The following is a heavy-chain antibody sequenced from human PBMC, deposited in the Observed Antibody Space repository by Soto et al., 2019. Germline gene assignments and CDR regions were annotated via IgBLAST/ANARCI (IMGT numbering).Heavy chain of an antibody. CDR1: GYTFTIYG. Sequence: SSVKVSCKASGYTFTIYGISGLRQAPVQGLEWTGCISAYNGNTNYAQKLQGRVTMTPDTSTSTAYMELRSLRSDDTAVYYCARVPIVVVPAAIYARPPGGNWFDPWGQGTLVTVSS. CDR3: ARVPIVVVPAAIYARPPGGNWFDP. V-gene: IGHV1-18*01. CDR2: ISAYNGNT. J-gene: IGHJ5*02. D-gene: IGHD2-2*02.